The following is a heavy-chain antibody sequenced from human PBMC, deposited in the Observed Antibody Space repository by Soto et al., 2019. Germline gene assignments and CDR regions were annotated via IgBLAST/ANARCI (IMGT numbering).Heavy chain of an antibody. CDR1: GVAFSRYA. Sequence: SVKVYCKAAGVAFSRYAISWVRKATGKGLEWMGRIIPFIGTANYAQKFQGRVTITADESTSTAYMELTSLRSEDTAVYYCARVVMTTVPASYYYGMDVWGQGTTVTVSS. V-gene: IGHV1-69*11. CDR2: IIPFIGTA. D-gene: IGHD4-4*01. J-gene: IGHJ6*02. CDR3: ARVVMTTVPASYYYGMDV.